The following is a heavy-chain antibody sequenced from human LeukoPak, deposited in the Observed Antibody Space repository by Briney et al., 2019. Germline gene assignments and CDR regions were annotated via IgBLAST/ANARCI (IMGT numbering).Heavy chain of an antibody. V-gene: IGHV4-39*01. CDR3: ASAFDYGDYGNFDY. D-gene: IGHD4-17*01. J-gene: IGHJ4*02. CDR1: GGSISSSSYH. CDR2: IYYSGST. Sequence: PSETLSLTCTVSGGSISSSSYHWGWIRQPPGKGLEWIGSIYYSGSTYYNPSLKSRVTISVDTSKNQLSLKLSSVTAADTAVYYCASAFDYGDYGNFDYWGQGTLVTVSS.